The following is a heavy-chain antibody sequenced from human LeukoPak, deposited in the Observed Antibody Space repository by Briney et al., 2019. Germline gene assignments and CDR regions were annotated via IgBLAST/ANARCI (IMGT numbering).Heavy chain of an antibody. V-gene: IGHV1-69*05. J-gene: IGHJ4*02. D-gene: IGHD5-24*01. CDR3: ARLEMATISQGLFDY. CDR2: IIPIFGTA. Sequence: SVKVSCKASGGTFSSYTISWVRQAPGQGLERMGRIIPIFGTANYAQKFQGRVTITTDESTSTAYMELSSLRSEDTAVYYCARLEMATISQGLFDYWGQGTLVTVSS. CDR1: GGTFSSYT.